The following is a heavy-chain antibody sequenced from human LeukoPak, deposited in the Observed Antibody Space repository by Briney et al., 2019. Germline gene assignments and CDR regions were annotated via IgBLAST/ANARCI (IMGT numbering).Heavy chain of an antibody. Sequence: SETLSLTCTVSGGSISSYYWSWIRQPPGKGLEWIGYIYYSGSTNYNPSLKSRVTISVDTSKNQFSLKLSSVTAADTAVYYCARTYYDILTGYLDAFDIWGQGTMVTVSS. D-gene: IGHD3-9*01. J-gene: IGHJ3*02. CDR3: ARTYYDILTGYLDAFDI. CDR1: GGSISSYY. CDR2: IYYSGST. V-gene: IGHV4-59*08.